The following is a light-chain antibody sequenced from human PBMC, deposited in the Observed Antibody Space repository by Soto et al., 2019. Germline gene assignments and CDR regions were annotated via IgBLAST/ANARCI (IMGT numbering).Light chain of an antibody. CDR2: DAS. Sequence: DIQMTQSPSSLSASVGDRVTITCQASQNINNYLNWYQQKPGRAPKILIYDASNLEAGVPSRFRGSGSGTEFTLTITSLQPDDSATYYCQQYNSLSSVSFGGGTKVDIK. CDR1: QNINNY. V-gene: IGKV1-33*01. J-gene: IGKJ4*01. CDR3: QQYNSLSSVS.